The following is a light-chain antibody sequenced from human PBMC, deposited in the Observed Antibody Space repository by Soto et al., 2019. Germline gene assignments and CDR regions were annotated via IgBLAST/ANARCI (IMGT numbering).Light chain of an antibody. CDR1: ISDIGGYNF. Sequence: QSALTQPASVSGSPGQSITISCTGTISDIGGYNFISWYQHHPVKAPKLVIYDVNNRPSGISYRFSGSKSGNTASLTISGLQAEDEADYYCCLYVGATTYVFGTGTKLTVL. CDR2: DVN. V-gene: IGLV2-14*01. CDR3: CLYVGATTYV. J-gene: IGLJ1*01.